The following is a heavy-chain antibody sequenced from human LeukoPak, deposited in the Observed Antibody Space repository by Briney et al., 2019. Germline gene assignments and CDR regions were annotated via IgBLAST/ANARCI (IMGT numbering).Heavy chain of an antibody. CDR1: GGSISSYY. CDR3: ARVLWGVTTTDVHYYHMDV. D-gene: IGHD3-10*01. V-gene: IGHV4-59*08. CDR2: IYYSGST. J-gene: IGHJ6*03. Sequence: PSETLSLTCTVSGGSISSYYWSWIRQPPGKGLEWIGYIYYSGSTNYNPSLKSRVTISVDTSKNQFSLKLSSVTAADTAVYYCARVLWGVTTTDVHYYHMDVWGKGTTVTVSS.